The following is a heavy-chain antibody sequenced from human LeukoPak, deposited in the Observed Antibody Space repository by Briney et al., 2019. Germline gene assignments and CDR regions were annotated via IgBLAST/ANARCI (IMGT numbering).Heavy chain of an antibody. CDR1: GFTFNNYG. CDR3: AKDLACHVS. D-gene: IGHD3-3*01. CDR2: IRYNGNNQ. V-gene: IGHV3-30*02. Sequence: GGSLRLSCAASGFTFNNYGMHWVRQAPGKGLEWVAFIRYNGNNQYYADSVKGRFTISRDNSKNTLYLQMNSLRAEDTAVYYCAKDLACHVSWGQGTLVTVSS. J-gene: IGHJ4*02.